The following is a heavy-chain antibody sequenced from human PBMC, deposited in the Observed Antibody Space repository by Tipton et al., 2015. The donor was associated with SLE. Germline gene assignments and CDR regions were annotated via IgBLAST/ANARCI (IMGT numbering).Heavy chain of an antibody. V-gene: IGHV4-61*02. Sequence: TLSLTCTVPGGSISSGSYYWSWIRQPAGKGLEWIGRIYTSGSTNYNPSLKSRVTISVDTSKNQFPLKLSSVTAADTAVYYCARFSWGVGLDYWGQGTLVTVSS. CDR3: ARFSWGVGLDY. CDR1: GGSISSGSYY. D-gene: IGHD7-27*01. CDR2: IYTSGST. J-gene: IGHJ4*02.